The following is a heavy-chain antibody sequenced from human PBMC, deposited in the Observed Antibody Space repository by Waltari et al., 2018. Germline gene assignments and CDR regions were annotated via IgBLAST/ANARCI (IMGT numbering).Heavy chain of an antibody. V-gene: IGHV4-39*07. D-gene: IGHD3-9*01. Sequence: QLQLQESGPRLVKPSETLSLSCTVSGCSIHHINYYWGWIRQPPGKCLEWIGTIDYRGNTYYNPSLDSRVTISVGTSQNQFSLRLNSGTAADTAVYYCVGATVDWRAPIVRYFDWLFEYWGQGTLVTVSS. CDR3: VGATVDWRAPIVRYFDWLFEY. CDR1: GCSIHHINYY. CDR2: IDYRGNT. J-gene: IGHJ4*02.